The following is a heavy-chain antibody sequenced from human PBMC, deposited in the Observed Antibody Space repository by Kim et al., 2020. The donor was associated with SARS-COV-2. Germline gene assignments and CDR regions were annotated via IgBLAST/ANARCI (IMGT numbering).Heavy chain of an antibody. CDR3: AKGFRYCSSTSCPPAY. D-gene: IGHD2-2*01. J-gene: IGHJ4*02. Sequence: GGSLRLSCAASGFTFDDYAMHWVRQAPGKGLEWVSGISWNSGSIGYADSVKGRFTISRDNAKNSLYLQMNSLRAEDTALYYCAKGFRYCSSTSCPPAYWGQGTLVTVSS. CDR1: GFTFDDYA. CDR2: ISWNSGSI. V-gene: IGHV3-9*01.